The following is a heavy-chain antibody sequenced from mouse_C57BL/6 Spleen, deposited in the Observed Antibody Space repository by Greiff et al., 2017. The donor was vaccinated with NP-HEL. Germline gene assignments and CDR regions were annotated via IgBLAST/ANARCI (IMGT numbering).Heavy chain of an antibody. V-gene: IGHV5-17*01. Sequence: EVQLVESGGGLVKPGGSLKLSCAASGFTFSDYGMHWVRQAPEKGLEWVAYISSGSSTIYYADTVKGRFTISRDNAKNTLFLQMTSLRSEDTAMYYCARKAVFYGSSYDWYFDVWGTGTTVTVSS. D-gene: IGHD1-1*01. CDR2: ISSGSSTI. CDR3: ARKAVFYGSSYDWYFDV. J-gene: IGHJ1*03. CDR1: GFTFSDYG.